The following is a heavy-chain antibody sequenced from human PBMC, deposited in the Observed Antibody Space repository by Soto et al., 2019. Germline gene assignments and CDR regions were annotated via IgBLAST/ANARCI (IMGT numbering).Heavy chain of an antibody. CDR2: IVVGSGNT. CDR1: GFTFTSSA. D-gene: IGHD2-2*02. CDR3: AADCSSTSCYTYYYYGMDV. V-gene: IGHV1-58*01. J-gene: IGHJ6*02. Sequence: SVKVSCKASGFTFTSSAVQWVRQARGQRLAWIGWIVVGSGNTNYAQKFQERVTINRDMSTSTAYMELSSLRSEDTAVYYCAADCSSTSCYTYYYYGMDVLGQGTTVTVSS.